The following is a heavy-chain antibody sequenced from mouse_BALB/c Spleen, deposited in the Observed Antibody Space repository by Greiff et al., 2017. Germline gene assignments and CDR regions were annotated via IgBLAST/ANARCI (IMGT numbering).Heavy chain of an antibody. Sequence: EVQRVESGGGLVKPGGSLKLSCAASGFTFSSYTMSWVRQTPEKRLEWVATISSGGGNTYYPDSVKGRFTISRDNAKNNLYLQMSSLRSEDTALYYCAKDGYYYFDYWGQGTTLTVSS. CDR3: AKDGYYYFDY. V-gene: IGHV5-9*03. J-gene: IGHJ2*01. CDR2: ISSGGGNT. D-gene: IGHD2-3*01. CDR1: GFTFSSYT.